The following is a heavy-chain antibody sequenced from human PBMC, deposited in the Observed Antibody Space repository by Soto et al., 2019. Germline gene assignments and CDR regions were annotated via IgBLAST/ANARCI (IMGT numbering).Heavy chain of an antibody. CDR1: GFTFSNAW. Sequence: EVQLVESGGGLVKPGGSLRLSCAASGFTFSNAWMSWVRQAPGKGLEWVGRIKSKTDGGTTDYAAPVKGSFTISRDDSKNTLYLQMNILKNEDTAVYYCTIHPVDQQPGYFDYWGQGTLVTVSS. V-gene: IGHV3-15*01. J-gene: IGHJ4*02. CDR2: IKSKTDGGTT. D-gene: IGHD6-13*01. CDR3: TIHPVDQQPGYFDY.